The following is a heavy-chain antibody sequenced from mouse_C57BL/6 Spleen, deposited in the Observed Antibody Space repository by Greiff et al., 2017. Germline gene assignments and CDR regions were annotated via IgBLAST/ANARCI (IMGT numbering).Heavy chain of an antibody. CDR2: IYPGDGDT. Sequence: QVQLKQSGAELVKPGASVKISCKASGYAFSSYWMNWVKQRPGKGLEWIGQIYPGDGDTNYNGKFKGKATLTADKSSSTAYMQLSSLTSEDSAVYFCARFDDYDGGTFDYWGQGTTLTVSS. J-gene: IGHJ2*01. CDR3: ARFDDYDGGTFDY. CDR1: GYAFSSYW. D-gene: IGHD2-4*01. V-gene: IGHV1-80*01.